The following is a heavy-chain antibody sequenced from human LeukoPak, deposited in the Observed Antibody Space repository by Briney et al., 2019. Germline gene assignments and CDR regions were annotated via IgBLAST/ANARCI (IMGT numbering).Heavy chain of an antibody. CDR3: AKAVRSMVTGGGYFDS. Sequence: GGSLRLSCAASGFAFSNYAMSWVRQAPGKGLEWVSSLSGGGDSRYYADSVMGRFTISRDNSKNTMYLQMNSLRAEDTAVYYCAKAVRSMVTGGGYFDSWGQGTLVTVSS. V-gene: IGHV3-23*01. CDR1: GFAFSNYA. D-gene: IGHD3-10*01. J-gene: IGHJ4*02. CDR2: LSGGGDSR.